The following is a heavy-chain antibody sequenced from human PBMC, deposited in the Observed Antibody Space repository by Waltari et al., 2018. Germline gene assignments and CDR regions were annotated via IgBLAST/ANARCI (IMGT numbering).Heavy chain of an antibody. D-gene: IGHD3-10*01. CDR2: IYYSGST. CDR1: GGSIRSSSYY. V-gene: IGHV4-39*07. J-gene: IGHJ4*02. Sequence: QLQLQESGPGLVKPSETLSLTCTVSGGSIRSSSYYWGWIRQPPGKGLEWIGSIYYSGSTYYNPSLKSRVTISVDTSKNQFSLKLSSVTAADTAVYYCARVSPSGENFDYWGQGTLVTVSS. CDR3: ARVSPSGENFDY.